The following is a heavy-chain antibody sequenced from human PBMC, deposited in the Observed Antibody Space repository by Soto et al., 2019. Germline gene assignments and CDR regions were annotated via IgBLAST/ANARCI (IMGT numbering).Heavy chain of an antibody. J-gene: IGHJ4*02. CDR2: LTGRGGNT. Sequence: EVQLLQSGGGVVQPGGSLRLSCAASGFTFTYHAMSWVRQAPGKGLEWVSGLTGRGGNTFYADSVMGRFTISRDNTKNILYLEMNNLRAEDTALYFCAKDSVDVVATGRGYFDSWGQGTLVTVSP. CDR3: AKDSVDVVATGRGYFDS. D-gene: IGHD5-12*01. V-gene: IGHV3-23*01. CDR1: GFTFTYHA.